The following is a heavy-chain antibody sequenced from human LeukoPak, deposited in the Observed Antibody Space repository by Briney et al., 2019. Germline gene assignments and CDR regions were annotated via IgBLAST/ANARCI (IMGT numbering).Heavy chain of an antibody. CDR1: GFTFDDYG. CDR2: INWNGGST. Sequence: GGSLRLSCAASGFTFDDYGMSWVRQAPGKGLEWVSGINWNGGSTGYADSVKGRFTISRDNAKNPLYLQMNSLRAEDTALYYCARGARTPRYYYDSSGSDFDYWGQGTLVTVSS. J-gene: IGHJ4*02. CDR3: ARGARTPRYYYDSSGSDFDY. D-gene: IGHD3-22*01. V-gene: IGHV3-20*04.